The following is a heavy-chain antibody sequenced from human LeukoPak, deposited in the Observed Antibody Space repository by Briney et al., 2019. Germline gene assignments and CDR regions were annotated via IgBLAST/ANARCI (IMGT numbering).Heavy chain of an antibody. V-gene: IGHV3-11*01. CDR1: GFTFRDYY. J-gene: IGHJ4*02. CDR3: AREFTQRDY. CDR2: ISGSDGTI. Sequence: PGGSLRLSCVASGFTFRDYYMSWIRQAPGKGLEWVSYISGSDGTIKYADSVKGRFTISRDNTKNSLYLQMNSLRVEDTAVYYCAREFTQRDYWGQGTLVPVSS.